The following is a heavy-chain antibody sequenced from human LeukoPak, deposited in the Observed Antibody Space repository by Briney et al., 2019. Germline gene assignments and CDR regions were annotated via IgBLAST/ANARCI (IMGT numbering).Heavy chain of an antibody. CDR3: ARGHPIMITFGGVIVYAPRGWFDP. CDR2: INHSGST. V-gene: IGHV4-34*01. D-gene: IGHD3-16*02. CDR1: DGSFSGYY. Sequence: SETLSLTCAVYDGSFSGYYWSWIRQPPGKGLEWIGEINHSGSTNYNPSLKSRVTISVDTSKNQFSLKLSSVTAADTAVYYCARGHPIMITFGGVIVYAPRGWFDPWGQGTLVTVSS. J-gene: IGHJ5*02.